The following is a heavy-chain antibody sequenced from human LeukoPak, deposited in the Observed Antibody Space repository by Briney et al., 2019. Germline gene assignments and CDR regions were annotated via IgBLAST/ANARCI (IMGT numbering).Heavy chain of an antibody. Sequence: GGSLRLSCAASGFTFSSYGMHWVRQAPGKGLEWVAFIRYDRSNKYYADSVKGRFTISRDNSKNTLYLQMNSLRAEDTAVYYCAKDLLQYDILTGYYSVAFDIWGQGTMVTVSS. J-gene: IGHJ3*02. D-gene: IGHD3-9*01. CDR1: GFTFSSYG. V-gene: IGHV3-30*02. CDR3: AKDLLQYDILTGYYSVAFDI. CDR2: IRYDRSNK.